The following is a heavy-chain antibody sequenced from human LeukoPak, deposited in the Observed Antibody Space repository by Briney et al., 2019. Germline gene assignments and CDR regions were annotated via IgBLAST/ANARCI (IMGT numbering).Heavy chain of an antibody. CDR2: INLSGGST. CDR1: GYTFTSYY. V-gene: IGHV1-46*01. J-gene: IGHJ4*02. Sequence: ASVKVSCKASGYTFTSYYMHWVRQAPGQGLEWMGIINLSGGSTTYAQKFQGRVTMTRDTSTSTVYMELSSLRSEDTAVYYCARETYYYDSSGHYPYYFDYWGQGTLVTVSS. CDR3: ARETYYYDSSGHYPYYFDY. D-gene: IGHD3-22*01.